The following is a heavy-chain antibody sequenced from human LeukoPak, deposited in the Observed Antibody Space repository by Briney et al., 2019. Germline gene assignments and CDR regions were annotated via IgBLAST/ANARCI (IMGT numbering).Heavy chain of an antibody. CDR2: ISWNSGSI. J-gene: IGHJ4*02. CDR3: ARDEYYDSSGYYPIYYFDY. V-gene: IGHV3-9*01. CDR1: GFTFDDYA. D-gene: IGHD3-22*01. Sequence: GRSLRLSCAASGFTFDDYAMHWVRQAPGKGLEWVSGISWNSGSIGYADSVKGRFTISRDNAKNSLYLQMNSLRAEDTAVYYCARDEYYDSSGYYPIYYFDYWGQGTLVTVSS.